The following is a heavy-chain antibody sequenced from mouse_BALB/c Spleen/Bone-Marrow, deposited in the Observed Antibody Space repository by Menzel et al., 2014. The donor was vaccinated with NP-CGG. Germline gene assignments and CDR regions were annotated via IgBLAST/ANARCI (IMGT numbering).Heavy chain of an antibody. V-gene: IGHV1S137*01. J-gene: IGHJ2*01. CDR3: ARDLDY. Sequence: VQLQQPGAELVRPGVSVKISCKGSGYTFTDYAVHWVKQSHAKSLEWIGVISTYYGDATYNQKFKGKATMTVDKSSSTAYMELARLTSEDSAIYYCARDLDYWGQGTTLTVSS. CDR1: GYTFTDYA. CDR2: ISTYYGDA.